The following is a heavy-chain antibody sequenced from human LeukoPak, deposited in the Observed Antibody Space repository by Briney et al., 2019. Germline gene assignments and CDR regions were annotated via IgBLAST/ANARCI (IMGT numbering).Heavy chain of an antibody. CDR2: INPNSGGT. CDR3: ARGYSSGWYGRF. J-gene: IGHJ4*02. Sequence: GASVKVSCKASGYTFTGYYMHWVRQAPGQGLEWMGRINPNSGGTNYAQKLQGRVTMTTDTSTSTAYMELRNLRSDDTAVYYCARGYSSGWYGRFWGQGTLVTVSS. CDR1: GYTFTGYY. D-gene: IGHD6-19*01. V-gene: IGHV1-2*06.